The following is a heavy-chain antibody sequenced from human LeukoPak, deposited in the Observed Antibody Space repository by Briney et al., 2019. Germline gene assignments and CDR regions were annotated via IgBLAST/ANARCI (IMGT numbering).Heavy chain of an antibody. J-gene: IGHJ4*02. CDR1: GGSISSYF. V-gene: IGHV4-59*08. D-gene: IGHD2-15*01. CDR2: IYYSGST. CDR3: ARRGCSAGSCYLGV. Sequence: SETLSLTCTVSGGSISSYFWSWIRQPPGKALEWIGYIYYSGSTNYNPSLKSRVTISVDTSKNQSSLKLSSVTAADTAVYYCARRGCSAGSCYLGVWGQGILVTVSS.